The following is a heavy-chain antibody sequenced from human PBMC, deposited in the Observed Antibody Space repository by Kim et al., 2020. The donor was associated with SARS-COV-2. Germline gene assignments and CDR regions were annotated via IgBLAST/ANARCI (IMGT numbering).Heavy chain of an antibody. CDR2: ISSSSSTI. CDR3: ARAPGAAPVLYYYYYYGMDV. V-gene: IGHV3-48*02. J-gene: IGHJ6*02. D-gene: IGHD1-26*01. Sequence: GGSLRLSCAASGFTFSSYSMNWVRQAPGKGLEWVSYISSSSSTIYYADSVKGRFTISRDNAKNSLYLQMNSLRDEDTAVYYCARAPGAAPVLYYYYYYGMDVWGQGTTVTASS. CDR1: GFTFSSYS.